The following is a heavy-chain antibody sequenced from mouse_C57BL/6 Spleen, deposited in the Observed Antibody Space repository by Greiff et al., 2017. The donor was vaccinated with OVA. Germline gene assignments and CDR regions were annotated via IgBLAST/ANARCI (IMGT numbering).Heavy chain of an antibody. J-gene: IGHJ3*01. CDR1: GYSFTSYY. D-gene: IGHD1-2*01. V-gene: IGHV1-66*01. CDR3: ARKEHYAWFAY. CDR2: IYPGSGNT. Sequence: QVQLQQSGPELVKPGASVQISCKASGYSFTSYYIHWVKQRHGQGLEWIGWIYPGSGNTKYNEKFKGKATLTADTSSSTAYMQLSSLTSEDSAVYYCARKEHYAWFAYWGQGTLVTVSA.